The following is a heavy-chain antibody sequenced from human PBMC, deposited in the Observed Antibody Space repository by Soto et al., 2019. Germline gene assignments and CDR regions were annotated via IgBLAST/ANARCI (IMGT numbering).Heavy chain of an antibody. CDR3: AKGWYSYGIFDY. J-gene: IGHJ4*02. D-gene: IGHD5-18*01. Sequence: PGGSVRLSCAASGFTFSSYAMSWVRQAPGKGLEWVSAISGSGGSTYYADSVKGRFTISRDNSKNTLYLQMNSLRAEDTAVYYCAKGWYSYGIFDYWGQGTLVTVSS. CDR1: GFTFSSYA. CDR2: ISGSGGST. V-gene: IGHV3-23*01.